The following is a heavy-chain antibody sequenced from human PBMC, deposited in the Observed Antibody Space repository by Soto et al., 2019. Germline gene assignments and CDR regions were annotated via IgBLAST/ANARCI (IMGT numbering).Heavy chain of an antibody. Sequence: GSLRLSCAASGFTFSSYGMHWVRQAPGKGLEWVAVIWYDGSNKYYADSVKGRFTISRDNSKNTLYLQMNSLRAEDTAVYYCARYPTVQDHYYLLAVRGQGTTVPVSS. CDR1: GFTFSSYG. CDR2: IWYDGSNK. D-gene: IGHD1-26*01. J-gene: IGHJ6*02. CDR3: ARYPTVQDHYYLLAV. V-gene: IGHV3-33*01.